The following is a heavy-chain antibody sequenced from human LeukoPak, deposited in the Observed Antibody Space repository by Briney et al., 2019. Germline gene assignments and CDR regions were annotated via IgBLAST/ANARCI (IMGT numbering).Heavy chain of an antibody. D-gene: IGHD2-15*01. CDR2: VKEDGTTK. V-gene: IGHV3-7*01. CDR3: VSQEVVPH. J-gene: IGHJ4*02. CDR1: GFSFTNYW. Sequence: GGSLRLSCAASGFSFTNYWMSWIRQAPGKGLEWVANVKEDGTTKQYVHSVKGRFTISRDNAKNSLYLQMDSLRAEDTAVYYCVSQEVVPHWGQGTLVSVSS.